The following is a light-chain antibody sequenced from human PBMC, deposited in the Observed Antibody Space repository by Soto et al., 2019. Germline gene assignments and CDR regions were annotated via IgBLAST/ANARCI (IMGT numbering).Light chain of an antibody. J-gene: IGKJ5*01. CDR1: QSVVNS. CDR3: QQYNTYPIT. V-gene: IGKV3-15*01. CDR2: GAS. Sequence: DIVMPQSPATLSVSPGERATLSCRASQSVVNSLAWYQQKPGQAPRLLIYGASTRATGIPARFSGSGSGTEFTLTISSLQSDEFAAYYCQQYNTYPITFGQGTRLEIK.